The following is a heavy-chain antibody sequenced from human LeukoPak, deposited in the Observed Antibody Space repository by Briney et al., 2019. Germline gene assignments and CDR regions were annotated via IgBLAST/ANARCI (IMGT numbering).Heavy chain of an antibody. D-gene: IGHD5-24*01. CDR2: IYSGGST. Sequence: GGSLRLSSAGSGFTVSSNHMSWVRQAPGKGLEWVSIIYSGGSTYYADSVKGRFTISRDNSENTLYLQMNSLRGEDTAVYYCARVGSYKFDYWGQGTLVTVSS. J-gene: IGHJ4*02. CDR1: GFTVSSNH. V-gene: IGHV3-53*01. CDR3: ARVGSYKFDY.